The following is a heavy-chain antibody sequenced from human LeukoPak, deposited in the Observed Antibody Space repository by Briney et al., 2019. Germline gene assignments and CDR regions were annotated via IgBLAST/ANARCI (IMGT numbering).Heavy chain of an antibody. CDR2: ISSSSSYI. Sequence: PGGSLRLSCAAYGFTFSSYSMNWVRQAPGKGLELVSSISSSSSYIYYADSVKGRFTISRDNAKNSLYLQMNSLRAEDTAVYYCARDRPLYSGYTYYYYYMDVWGKGTTVTVSS. V-gene: IGHV3-21*01. D-gene: IGHD5-12*01. CDR1: GFTFSSYS. CDR3: ARDRPLYSGYTYYYYYMDV. J-gene: IGHJ6*03.